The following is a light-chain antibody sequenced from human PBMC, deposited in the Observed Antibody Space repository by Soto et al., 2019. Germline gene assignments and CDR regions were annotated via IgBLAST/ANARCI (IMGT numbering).Light chain of an antibody. V-gene: IGLV1-40*01. Sequence: QSVLTQPPSVSGAPGQRVTISCTGSSSNIGAGYDVHWYQQLPGTAPKLLIYGNSNRPSGVPDRFSGSKSGTSASLAITGLQAEDEADYYCQSYDSSLSRVVGGVTTLTVL. CDR2: GNS. J-gene: IGLJ2*01. CDR1: SSNIGAGYD. CDR3: QSYDSSLSRV.